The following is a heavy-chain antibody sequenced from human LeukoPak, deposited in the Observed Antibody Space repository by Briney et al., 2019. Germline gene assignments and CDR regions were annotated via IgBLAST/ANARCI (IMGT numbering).Heavy chain of an antibody. CDR3: ARHAPTSSAFDY. J-gene: IGHJ4*01. CDR1: GFTFSSYS. Sequence: PGGSLRLSCAASGFTFSSYSMIWVRQAPGKGLEWVSYIGTITIPIYNADSVEARFTISRDNPKNSLYLQMNTLRAEDTAVYYCARHAPTSSAFDYWGHGTLVTLSS. V-gene: IGHV3-48*04. CDR2: IGTITIPI. D-gene: IGHD6-19*01.